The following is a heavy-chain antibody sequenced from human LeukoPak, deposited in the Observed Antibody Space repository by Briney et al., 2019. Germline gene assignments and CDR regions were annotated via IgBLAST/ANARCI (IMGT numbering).Heavy chain of an antibody. D-gene: IGHD2-15*01. J-gene: IGHJ4*02. V-gene: IGHV3-23*01. CDR3: AKVRPGYCSGGSCPSSY. CDR2: ISGSGGST. Sequence: GGSLRLSCAASGFTFSSYAMSWVRQAPGKGLEWVSAISGSGGSTYYADSVKGRFTISRDNPKNTLYLQMNSLRAEDTAVYYCAKVRPGYCSGGSCPSSYWGQGTLVTVSS. CDR1: GFTFSSYA.